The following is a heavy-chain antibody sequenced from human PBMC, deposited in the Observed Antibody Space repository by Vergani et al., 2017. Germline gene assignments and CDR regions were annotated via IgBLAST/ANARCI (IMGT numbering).Heavy chain of an antibody. Sequence: EVQLLESGGGLVQPGGSLRLSCEASGFSFPGYAMSWVRQAPGKGLEWVSSISGNNDDVYYADSVKGRFTISRDNAKNTLYLQMNTLKTEDTATYYCTTEVAAESTTFAVVVRWGQGTLVAVSS. V-gene: IGHV3-23*01. CDR1: GFSFPGYA. J-gene: IGHJ4*02. D-gene: IGHD3-3*01. CDR3: TTEVAAESTTFAVVVR. CDR2: ISGNNDDV.